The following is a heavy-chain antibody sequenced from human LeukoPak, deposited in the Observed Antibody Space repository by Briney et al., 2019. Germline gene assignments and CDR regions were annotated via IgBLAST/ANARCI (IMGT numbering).Heavy chain of an antibody. V-gene: IGHV3-21*01. Sequence: PGGSLRLSCAASGFTFSSYSMNWVRQAPGKGLEWVSSISSSSSYIYYADSVKGRFPISRDNAKNSLYLQMNSLRAEDTAVYYCAKSFADIVVVPAAIDHWPPLDYWGQGTLVTVSS. D-gene: IGHD2-2*02. CDR3: AKSFADIVVVPAAIDHWPPLDY. J-gene: IGHJ4*02. CDR2: ISSSSSYI. CDR1: GFTFSSYS.